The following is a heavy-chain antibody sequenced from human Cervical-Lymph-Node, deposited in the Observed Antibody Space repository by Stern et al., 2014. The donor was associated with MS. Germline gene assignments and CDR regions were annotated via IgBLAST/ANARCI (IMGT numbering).Heavy chain of an antibody. J-gene: IGHJ4*02. Sequence: VQLVQSGAELKKPGASLQISCSASGYSFSDYWIAWVRQVPGKGLEWMGVIYPGDSETRYSPSFQGHVIISVDKATNKAYLQWSSLKASDTAMYFCARWRVITTRFRYLDYWGQGTLVTVSS. CDR2: IYPGDSET. CDR3: ARWRVITTRFRYLDY. V-gene: IGHV5-51*01. CDR1: GYSFSDYW. D-gene: IGHD4/OR15-4a*01.